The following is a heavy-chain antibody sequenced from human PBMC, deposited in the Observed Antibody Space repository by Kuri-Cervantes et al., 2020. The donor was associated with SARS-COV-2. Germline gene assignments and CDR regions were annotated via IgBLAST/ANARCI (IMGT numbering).Heavy chain of an antibody. CDR2: IYYGGST. V-gene: IGHV4-59*12. J-gene: IGHJ3*02. CDR3: ASQVTIFGVEYDAFDI. Sequence: SETLSLTCTVSSGSISSYYWSWIRQPPGKGLEWIGYIYYGGSTNYNPSLKNRVTISIDTSKNQFSLMLSSLTAADTAVYYCASQVTIFGVEYDAFDIWGQGTTVTVSS. CDR1: SGSISSYY. D-gene: IGHD3-3*01.